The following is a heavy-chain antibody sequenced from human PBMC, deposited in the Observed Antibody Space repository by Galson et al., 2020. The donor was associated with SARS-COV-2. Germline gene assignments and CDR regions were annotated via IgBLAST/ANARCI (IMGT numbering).Heavy chain of an antibody. J-gene: IGHJ4*02. V-gene: IGHV3-7*01. Sequence: GGSLRLSCTASTDSGLTFSNYYMSWVRQAPGKGLEWVANIKQDGSEINYVDSVKGRFTISRDNAKSSLYLQMNSLKAEDTAVYYCATYYYFDYWGQGTLVTVSS. CDR3: ATYYYFDY. CDR2: IKQDGSEI. CDR1: GLTFSNYY. D-gene: IGHD3-10*01.